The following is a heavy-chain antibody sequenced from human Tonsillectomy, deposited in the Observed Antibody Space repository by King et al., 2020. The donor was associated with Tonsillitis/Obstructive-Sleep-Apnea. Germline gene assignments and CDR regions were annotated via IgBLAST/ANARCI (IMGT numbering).Heavy chain of an antibody. V-gene: IGHV3-48*03. CDR1: GFTFSNYE. CDR2: IISSCRTI. Sequence: QLVQSGGGLVQPGGSLRLSCAASGFTFSNYEMNWVRQAPGKGLEWDSYIISSCRTIYYADSLKGRFTICRDNAKNLLYLQMNRLRPEDTSVYYCARDWGDTYGHTWSDPSGQGTLGTISS. CDR3: ARDWGDTYGHTWSDP. D-gene: IGHD3-16*01. J-gene: IGHJ5*02.